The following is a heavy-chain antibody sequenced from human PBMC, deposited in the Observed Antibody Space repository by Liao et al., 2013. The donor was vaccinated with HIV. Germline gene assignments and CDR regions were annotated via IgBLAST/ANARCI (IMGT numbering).Heavy chain of an antibody. CDR2: MYTSGRT. J-gene: IGHJ3*02. V-gene: IGHV4-61*02. CDR3: ARGGSYHHAFDI. Sequence: QVQLQESGPGLVKPSQTLSLTCTVSGGFISSGSYYWSWIRQPAGKGLEWIGRMYTSGRTNYNPSLKSRVTISVDTSKNQFSLKLNSVTATDTAVYYCARGGSYHHAFDIWGQGTMVTVSS. D-gene: IGHD1-26*01. CDR1: GGFISSGSYY.